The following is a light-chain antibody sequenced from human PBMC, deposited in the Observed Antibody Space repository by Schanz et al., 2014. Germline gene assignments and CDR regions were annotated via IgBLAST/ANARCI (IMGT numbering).Light chain of an antibody. CDR3: QHYDRYSGT. CDR2: KAS. V-gene: IGKV1-5*03. J-gene: IGKJ1*01. CDR1: QSISSY. Sequence: DIQMTQFPSTLSASVGDRVTITCRASQSISSYLAWYQQKPGKAPKLLIYKASSLESGVPSRFSGSGSGTEFTLTISSLQPDDSATYYCQHYDRYSGTFGQGTKVEFK.